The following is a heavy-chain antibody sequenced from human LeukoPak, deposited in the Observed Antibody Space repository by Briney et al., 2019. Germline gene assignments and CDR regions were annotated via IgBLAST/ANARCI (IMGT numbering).Heavy chain of an antibody. Sequence: AGGSLRLSCAVSGFKFRSYSMNWVRQAPGKGLEWVSSISTVNYILYGDSVKGRFTISRDNAKNSLYLQMSSLRAEDTAVYYCARIDSTGYLDAFDLWGQGTMVTVSS. V-gene: IGHV3-21*01. D-gene: IGHD3-22*01. J-gene: IGHJ3*01. CDR3: ARIDSTGYLDAFDL. CDR1: GFKFRSYS. CDR2: ISTVNYI.